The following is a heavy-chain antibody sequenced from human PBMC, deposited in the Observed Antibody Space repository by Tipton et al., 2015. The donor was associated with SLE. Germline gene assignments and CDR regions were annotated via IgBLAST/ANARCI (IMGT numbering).Heavy chain of an antibody. J-gene: IGHJ4*02. CDR1: GGSFSGFY. CDR2: INHSGST. V-gene: IGHV4-34*01. D-gene: IGHD6-19*01. Sequence: GLVKPSETLSLTCAVYGGSFSGFYWNWIRQPPGKGLEWIGEINHSGSTNYNPSLKSRVTISVDTSKKQFSLKLTSVTAADTALYYCARTARSGWYGIDYWGQGTLVTVSS. CDR3: ARTARSGWYGIDY.